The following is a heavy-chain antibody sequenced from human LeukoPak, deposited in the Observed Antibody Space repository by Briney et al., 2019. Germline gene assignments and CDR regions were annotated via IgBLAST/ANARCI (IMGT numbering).Heavy chain of an antibody. Sequence: PGGSLRLSCAASGFTFSSYSMNWVRQAPGKGLEWVSSISSSSSYIYYADSVKGRFTISRDNAKNSLYLQMNSLRAEDTAVYYCARDKEYYYDSSGYYYAHWYFDLWGRGTLVTVSS. CDR2: ISSSSSYI. D-gene: IGHD3-22*01. CDR3: ARDKEYYYDSSGYYYAHWYFDL. V-gene: IGHV3-21*01. CDR1: GFTFSSYS. J-gene: IGHJ2*01.